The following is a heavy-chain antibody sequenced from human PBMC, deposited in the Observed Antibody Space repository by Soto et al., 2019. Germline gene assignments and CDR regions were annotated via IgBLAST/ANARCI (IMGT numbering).Heavy chain of an antibody. V-gene: IGHV3-23*01. D-gene: IGHD3-3*01. Sequence: GSLRLSCAASGFTFSSYAMSWVRQAPGKGLEWVSAISGSGGSTYYADSVKGRFTISRDNSKNTLYLQMNSLRAEDTAVYYCAKDSGYDFWSGSNWLDPWGQGTLVTVSS. CDR2: ISGSGGST. J-gene: IGHJ5*02. CDR3: AKDSGYDFWSGSNWLDP. CDR1: GFTFSSYA.